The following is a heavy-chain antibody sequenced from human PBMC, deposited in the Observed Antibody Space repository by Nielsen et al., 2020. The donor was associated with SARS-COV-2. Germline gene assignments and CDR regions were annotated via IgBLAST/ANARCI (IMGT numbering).Heavy chain of an antibody. J-gene: IGHJ3*02. D-gene: IGHD4-23*01. CDR3: AKVPVALDDAFDI. CDR1: RFTFDDYA. Sequence: SLKISCAASRFTFDDYAMHWVRQAPGKGLEWVSGISWNSGSIGYADSVKGRFTISRDNAKNSLYLQMNSLRAEDTALYYCAKVPVALDDAFDIWGQGTMVTVSS. V-gene: IGHV3-9*01. CDR2: ISWNSGSI.